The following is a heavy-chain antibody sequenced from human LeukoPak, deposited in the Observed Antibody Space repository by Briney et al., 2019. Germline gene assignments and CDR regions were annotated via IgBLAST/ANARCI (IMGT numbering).Heavy chain of an antibody. CDR2: IYHSGST. J-gene: IGHJ4*02. D-gene: IGHD3-22*01. V-gene: IGHV4-4*02. CDR1: GDSVSSIHW. CDR3: ARDKGGRYYDSSGLDY. Sequence: SETLSLTCAVSGDSVSSIHWWGWVRQPPGRGLEWIGEIYHSGSTNYSPSLKSRVTISIDTSKNQFSLKLTSVTAADTAVYYCARDKGGRYYDSSGLDYWGQGTLVTVSS.